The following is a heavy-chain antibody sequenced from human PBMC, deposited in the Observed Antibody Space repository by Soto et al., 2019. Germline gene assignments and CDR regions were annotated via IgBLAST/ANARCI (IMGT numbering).Heavy chain of an antibody. CDR2: IYYSGST. J-gene: IGHJ6*02. V-gene: IGHV4-30-4*01. CDR3: ARDTDYDFWSGPPSYGMDV. CDR1: GGSISSGDYY. D-gene: IGHD3-3*01. Sequence: QVQLQESGPGLVKPSQTLSLTCTVSGGSISSGDYYWSWIRQPPGKGLEWIGYIYYSGSTYYNPSLQSRVTISVDTSKNQFSLKLSSVTAADTAVYYCARDTDYDFWSGPPSYGMDVWGQGTTVTVSS.